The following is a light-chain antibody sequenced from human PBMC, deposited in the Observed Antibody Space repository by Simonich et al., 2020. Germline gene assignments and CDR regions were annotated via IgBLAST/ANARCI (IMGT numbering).Light chain of an antibody. V-gene: IGLV2-23*01. J-gene: IGLJ3*02. CDR1: SSDVGSYNL. CDR2: EGS. CDR3: CSYAGSSTLV. Sequence: QSALTQPASVSGSPGQSITISCTGTSSDVGSYNLVSWYQQHPGKAPNLMIYEGSKRPSGASNRLSGSKSGNTASLTISGLQAEDEADYYCCSYAGSSTLVFGGGTKLTVL.